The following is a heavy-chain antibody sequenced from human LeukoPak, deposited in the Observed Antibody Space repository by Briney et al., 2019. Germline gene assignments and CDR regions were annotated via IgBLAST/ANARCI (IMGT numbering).Heavy chain of an antibody. CDR1: GGSFSGYY. CDR2: INHSGST. Sequence: KPSETLSLTCAVYGGSFSGYYWSWIRQPPGKGLEWIGEINHSGSTNYNPSLKSRVTISVDTSKNQFSLKLSSVTAADTAVYYCARAPSQYYDILTGYYALYYYYGMDVWGKGTTVTVSS. CDR3: ARAPSQYYDILTGYYALYYYYGMDV. V-gene: IGHV4-34*01. J-gene: IGHJ6*04. D-gene: IGHD3-9*01.